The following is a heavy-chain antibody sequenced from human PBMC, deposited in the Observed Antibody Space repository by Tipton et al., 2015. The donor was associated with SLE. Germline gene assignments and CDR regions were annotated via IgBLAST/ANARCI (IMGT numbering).Heavy chain of an antibody. CDR2: INTNTGNP. J-gene: IGHJ4*02. D-gene: IGHD3-3*01. V-gene: IGHV7-4-1*02. CDR1: GNTSTTYG. Sequence: QLVQSGSELKKPGASVTVSCEASGNTSTTYGIHWVRQAPGQGLEWMAWINTNTGNPTFARGFTGRVVFSLDTSVSTTYLQISSLKAEDTAVYYCARDRLLESGYLWDWGQGTLVTVSS. CDR3: ARDRLLESGYLWD.